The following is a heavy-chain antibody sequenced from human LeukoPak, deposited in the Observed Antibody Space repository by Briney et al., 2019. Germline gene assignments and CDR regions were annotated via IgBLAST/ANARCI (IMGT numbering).Heavy chain of an antibody. J-gene: IGHJ4*02. CDR3: ARGGLRSSFPITPDY. V-gene: IGHV1-2*02. Sequence: ASVKVSCKVSGYTVTELSMHWVRQAPGQGLEWMGWINPNSGGTNYAQKFQGRVTMTRDTSISTAYMELSRLRSDDTAVYYCARGGLRSSFPITPDYWGQGTLVTVSS. CDR2: INPNSGGT. CDR1: GYTVTELS. D-gene: IGHD6-6*01.